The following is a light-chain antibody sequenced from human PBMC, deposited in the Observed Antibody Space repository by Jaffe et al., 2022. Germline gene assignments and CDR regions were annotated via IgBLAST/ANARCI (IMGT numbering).Light chain of an antibody. J-gene: IGKJ2*01. CDR2: GAS. Sequence: EIVLTQSPGTLSLSPGERATLSCRASQSFTSDLAWYQHKPGQAPRLLIYGASSRATDIPDRFSGSGSGPDFTLTISRLEPEDFAVYYCQQYASSPYTFGQGTKLEIK. CDR3: QQYASSPYT. V-gene: IGKV3-20*01. CDR1: QSFTSD.